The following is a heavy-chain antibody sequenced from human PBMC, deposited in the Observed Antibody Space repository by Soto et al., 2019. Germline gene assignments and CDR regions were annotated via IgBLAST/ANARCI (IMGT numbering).Heavy chain of an antibody. CDR2: ISAYNGNT. D-gene: IGHD6-19*01. CDR3: ARDLIGSDVYYFDY. Sequence: ASVKVSCKASGYTFTSYGISWVRQAPGQGLEWMGWISAYNGNTNYVQRLQGRVTMTTDTSTSTAYMELRSLRSDDTAVYYCARDLIGSDVYYFDYWGQGTLVTVSS. V-gene: IGHV1-18*01. J-gene: IGHJ4*02. CDR1: GYTFTSYG.